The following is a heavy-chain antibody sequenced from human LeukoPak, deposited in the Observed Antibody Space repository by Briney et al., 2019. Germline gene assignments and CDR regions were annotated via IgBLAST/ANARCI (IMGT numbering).Heavy chain of an antibody. V-gene: IGHV4-59*11. J-gene: IGHJ4*02. D-gene: IGHD1-1*01. Sequence: SETLSLTCTVSGGSFSGHHWNWIRRPPGKGLEYVANIHGSGSTNYNPSLQSRVTISLDTSKKQFSLNLRSVTAADTAVYYCARVPGDNNWYNFDSWGQGTLVTVSS. CDR1: GGSFSGHH. CDR2: IHGSGST. CDR3: ARVPGDNNWYNFDS.